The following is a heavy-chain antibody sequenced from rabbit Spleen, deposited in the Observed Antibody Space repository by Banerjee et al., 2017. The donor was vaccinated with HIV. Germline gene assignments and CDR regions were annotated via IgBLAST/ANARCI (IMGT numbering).Heavy chain of an antibody. CDR2: IDAGSSTFT. J-gene: IGHJ6*01. Sequence: QSLEESGGDLVKPGASLTLTCTASGVSFSMSSYMCWVRQAPGKGLEWIACIDAGSSTFTYYATWAKGRFTISKTSSTTVTLQMTRLTAADTATYFCARDTSSSFSSYGMDLWGPGTLVNVS. CDR1: GVSFSMSSY. V-gene: IGHV1S40*01. CDR3: ARDTSSSFSSYGMDL. D-gene: IGHD1-1*01.